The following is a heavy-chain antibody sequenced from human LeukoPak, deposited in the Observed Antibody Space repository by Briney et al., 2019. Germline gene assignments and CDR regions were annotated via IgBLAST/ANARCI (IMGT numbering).Heavy chain of an antibody. Sequence: PSETLSLTCAVYGGSFSGYYWSWIRQPPGKGLEWIGEINHSGSTNYNPSLKSRVTISVDTSKNQFSLKLSSVTAADTAVYYCARHYSYGYYYYYYGMDVWGQGTTVTVSS. D-gene: IGHD5-18*01. CDR1: GGSFSGYY. J-gene: IGHJ6*02. CDR2: INHSGST. V-gene: IGHV4-34*01. CDR3: ARHYSYGYYYYYYGMDV.